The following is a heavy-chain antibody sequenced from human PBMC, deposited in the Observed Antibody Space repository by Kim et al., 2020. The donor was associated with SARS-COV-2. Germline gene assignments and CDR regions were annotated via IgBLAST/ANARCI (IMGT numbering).Heavy chain of an antibody. D-gene: IGHD5-12*01. Sequence: GGSLRLSCAASGFTFSSYGMHWVRQAPGKGLEWVAVIWYDGSNKYYADSVKGRFTFSRDNSKNTLYLQMNSLRAEDTAVYYCAKDSGYDPHYFDYWGQGT. J-gene: IGHJ4*02. CDR3: AKDSGYDPHYFDY. CDR2: IWYDGSNK. V-gene: IGHV3-33*06. CDR1: GFTFSSYG.